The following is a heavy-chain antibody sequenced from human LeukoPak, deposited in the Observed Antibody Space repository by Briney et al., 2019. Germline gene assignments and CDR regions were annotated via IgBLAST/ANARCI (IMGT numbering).Heavy chain of an antibody. CDR2: IKGDGSKK. D-gene: IGHD1-26*01. CDR1: GFTLRRYW. V-gene: IGHV3-7*01. CDR3: AKDRTVGASYWYFDL. J-gene: IGHJ2*01. Sequence: GSLRLSCAAPGFTLRRYWMSWVRQAPGKGLEWVANIKGDGSKKNYVDSVKGRFTISRDNAKNSLYLQMNSLRAEDTAVYYCAKDRTVGASYWYFDLWGRGTLVTVSS.